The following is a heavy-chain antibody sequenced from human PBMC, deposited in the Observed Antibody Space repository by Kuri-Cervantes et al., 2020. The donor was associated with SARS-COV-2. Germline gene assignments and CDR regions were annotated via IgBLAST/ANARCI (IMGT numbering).Heavy chain of an antibody. Sequence: GESLKISCKGSGYSFTSYWIGWVRQMPGKGLEWMGIIYPGDSDTRYSPSFQGQVTTSADKSISTAYLQWSSLNASDTAMYYCATSGKEEWELLGFDYWGQGTLVTVSS. CDR2: IYPGDSDT. D-gene: IGHD1-26*01. CDR3: ATSGKEEWELLGFDY. CDR1: GYSFTSYW. V-gene: IGHV5-51*01. J-gene: IGHJ4*02.